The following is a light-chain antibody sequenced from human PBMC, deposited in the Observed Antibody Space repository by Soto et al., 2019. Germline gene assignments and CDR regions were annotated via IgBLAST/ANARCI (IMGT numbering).Light chain of an antibody. J-gene: IGLJ1*01. Sequence: QSALTQPASVSGSPGQSITISCTRTSSDVGGYKYVSWYQQHPGKAPKLMIYDVSNRPSGVSNRFSGSKSGNTASLTISGLQAEDEADYYCSSYTSSSILVLATGTRVNV. V-gene: IGLV2-14*01. CDR1: SSDVGGYKY. CDR3: SSYTSSSILV. CDR2: DVS.